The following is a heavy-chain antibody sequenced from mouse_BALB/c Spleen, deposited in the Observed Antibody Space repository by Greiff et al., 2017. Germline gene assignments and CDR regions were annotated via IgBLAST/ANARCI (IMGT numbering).Heavy chain of an antibody. CDR3: ARSTTATAAFAY. D-gene: IGHD1-2*01. Sequence: EVKLVESGGGLVQPGGSRKLSCAASGFTFSSFGMHWVRQAPEKGLEWVAYISSGSSTIYYADTVKGRFTISRDNPKNTLFLQMTSLRSEDTAMYYCARSTTATAAFAYWGQGTLVTVSA. CDR2: ISSGSSTI. V-gene: IGHV5-17*02. J-gene: IGHJ3*01. CDR1: GFTFSSFG.